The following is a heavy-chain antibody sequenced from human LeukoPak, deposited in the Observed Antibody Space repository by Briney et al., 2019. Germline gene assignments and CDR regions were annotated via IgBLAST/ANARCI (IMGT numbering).Heavy chain of an antibody. J-gene: IGHJ5*02. V-gene: IGHV4-59*01. CDR1: GGSISSYY. CDR3: ARDYPPKTAYYGSEPDYNWFNP. D-gene: IGHD3-10*01. Sequence: SETLSLTCTVSGGSISSYYWSWIRQPPGKGLEWIGYIYYSGSTNYNPSLKSRVTISVDTSKNQFSLKLSSVTAADTAVYYCARDYPPKTAYYGSEPDYNWFNPWGQGTLVTVSS. CDR2: IYYSGST.